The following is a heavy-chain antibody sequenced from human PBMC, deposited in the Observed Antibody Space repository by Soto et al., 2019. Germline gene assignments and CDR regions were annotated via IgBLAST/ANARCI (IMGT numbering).Heavy chain of an antibody. CDR1: RFSVSSSH. V-gene: IGHV3-53*01. J-gene: IGHJ5*02. Sequence: EVQLVDSGGGLVQPGGSLRLSCEAARFSVSSSHMNWVRQAPGKVLEWISVIYSGGATYYAVSVNGRLTMSRDKSNNTVYLQMNSMRAEDTAVYYCARVGPYDSGRYMFRYNWFDPWGQGTLVTVSS. D-gene: IGHD3-10*01. CDR3: ARVGPYDSGRYMFRYNWFDP. CDR2: IYSGGAT.